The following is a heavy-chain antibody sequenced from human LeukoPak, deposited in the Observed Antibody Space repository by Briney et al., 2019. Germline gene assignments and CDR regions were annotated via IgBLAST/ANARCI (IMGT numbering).Heavy chain of an antibody. Sequence: ASVKVSCKASGYTFTSYDINWVRQATGQGLEWMGWMNPNSGNTGYAQKFQGRVTMTRNTSISTAYMELSSLRSEDTAVYYCARFRIGWFGELFSYYYMDVWGKGTTVTISS. D-gene: IGHD3-10*01. CDR2: MNPNSGNT. V-gene: IGHV1-8*01. CDR1: GYTFTSYD. J-gene: IGHJ6*03. CDR3: ARFRIGWFGELFSYYYMDV.